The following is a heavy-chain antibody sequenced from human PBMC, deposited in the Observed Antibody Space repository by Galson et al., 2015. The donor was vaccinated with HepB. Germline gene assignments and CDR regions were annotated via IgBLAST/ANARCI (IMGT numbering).Heavy chain of an antibody. CDR1: GYIFTNYW. Sequence: QSGAEVKEPGESLKISCKASGYIFTNYWIGWVRHMPGKGLEWMGRIYPGDSDTTYSPSFQGQVTISADKSIGTAYLQWNSLKASDTAIYYCARRGWGASFWYFDLWGHGTLVTVSS. CDR2: IYPGDSDT. V-gene: IGHV5-51*01. J-gene: IGHJ2*01. D-gene: IGHD7-27*01. CDR3: ARRGWGASFWYFDL.